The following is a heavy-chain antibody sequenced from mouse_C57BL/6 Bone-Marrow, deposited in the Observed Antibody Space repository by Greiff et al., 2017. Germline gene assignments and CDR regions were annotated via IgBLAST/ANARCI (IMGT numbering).Heavy chain of an antibody. V-gene: IGHV1-19*01. CDR1: GYTFTDYY. J-gene: IGHJ4*01. CDR2: INPYNGGT. CDR3: ARNGEGAMDY. Sequence: EVQLQESGPVLVKPGASVKMSCKASGYTFTDYYMNWVKQSHGKSLEWIGVINPYNGGTSYNQKFKGKATLTVDKSSSTAYMELNSLTSEDSAVYYCARNGEGAMDYWGQGTSVTVSS.